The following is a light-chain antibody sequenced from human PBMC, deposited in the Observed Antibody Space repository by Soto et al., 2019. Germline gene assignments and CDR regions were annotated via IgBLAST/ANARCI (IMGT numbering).Light chain of an antibody. CDR1: QSVSNNY. J-gene: IGKJ1*01. Sequence: EIVLTQSPGTLSLSPGERATLSCRASQSVSNNYLAWYQQKPGQAPRLLIYGTSNGATGIPDGFSGSGSGTGCTVTISRLEPEECAVYYCQQYGSPGTFGQGTKVQIK. CDR2: GTS. CDR3: QQYGSPGT. V-gene: IGKV3-20*01.